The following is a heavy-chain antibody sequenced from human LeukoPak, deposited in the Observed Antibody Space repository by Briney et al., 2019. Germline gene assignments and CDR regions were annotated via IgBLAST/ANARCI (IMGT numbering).Heavy chain of an antibody. Sequence: GGSLRLSCAASGFTFSTSWMTWVRQAPGKGLDWLGNINPDGSRINYVDSVKGRFTFSRDNAKNSLFLQMNSLRAEDTAVFYRARDSGYNAFDIWGQGTMVTVSS. V-gene: IGHV3-7*01. CDR3: ARDSGYNAFDI. CDR1: GFTFSTSW. CDR2: INPDGSRI. D-gene: IGHD5-12*01. J-gene: IGHJ3*02.